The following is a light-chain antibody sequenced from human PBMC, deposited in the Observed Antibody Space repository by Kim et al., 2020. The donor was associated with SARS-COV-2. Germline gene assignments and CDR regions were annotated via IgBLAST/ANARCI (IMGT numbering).Light chain of an antibody. Sequence: QPVLTQPPSASGTPGQRVTISCSGSSSNMGSNYVYWYQHLPGTAPKLLIHSNNQRPSGVPDRFSGSKSGTSASLAISGLRSEDEADYYCAAWDDSLSANVFGTGTKVTVL. V-gene: IGLV1-47*01. CDR2: SNN. CDR3: AAWDDSLSANV. J-gene: IGLJ1*01. CDR1: SSNMGSNY.